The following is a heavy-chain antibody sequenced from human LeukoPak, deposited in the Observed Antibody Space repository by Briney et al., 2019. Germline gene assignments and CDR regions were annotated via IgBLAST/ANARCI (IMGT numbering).Heavy chain of an antibody. V-gene: IGHV3-53*01. Sequence: GGSLRLSCAASGFTVSSNYMSWVRQAPGKGLEWVSVIYSGGSTYYADSVKGRFTISRDNSKNTLYLQMNSLRAEDTAVYYCGRDPDSRGGDYWGQGTLVTVSS. J-gene: IGHJ4*02. D-gene: IGHD3-10*01. CDR1: GFTVSSNY. CDR3: GRDPDSRGGDY. CDR2: IYSGGST.